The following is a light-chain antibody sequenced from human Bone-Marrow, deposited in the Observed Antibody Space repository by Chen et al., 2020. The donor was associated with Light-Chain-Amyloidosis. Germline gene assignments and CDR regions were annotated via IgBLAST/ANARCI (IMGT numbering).Light chain of an antibody. CDR3: QQYGTSPLA. CDR2: GST. CDR1: QTISSNY. J-gene: IGKJ4*01. Sequence: IVLTQSPGTLSLSPGEGANLSCRASQTISSNYLTWYQQKFGQAPRLLIYGSTRRATGIPDRFTGSGSGTDFTLTINRLEPEDFAMYYCQQYGTSPLAVGAGTKVEIK. V-gene: IGKV3-20*01.